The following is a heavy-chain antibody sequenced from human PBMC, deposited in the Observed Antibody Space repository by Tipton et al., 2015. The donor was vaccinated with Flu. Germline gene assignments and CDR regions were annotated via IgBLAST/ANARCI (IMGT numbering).Heavy chain of an antibody. J-gene: IGHJ5*02. CDR2: INHNGNA. Sequence: TLSLTCAVYGGSFSTYSWTWIRQPPGRGLEWIGNINHNGNAYHNPSLKSRVTISVDRSKNRFSLKLSSVTAADTAVYYCARRDFSNYVSDPKNWFDPWGQGTLVTVSS. CDR3: ARRDFSNYVSDPKNWFDP. CDR1: GGSFSTYS. V-gene: IGHV4-34*01. D-gene: IGHD4-11*01.